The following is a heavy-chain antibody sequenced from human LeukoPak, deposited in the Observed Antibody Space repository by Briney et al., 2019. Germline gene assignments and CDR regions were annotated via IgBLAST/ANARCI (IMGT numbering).Heavy chain of an antibody. Sequence: SETLSLTCTVSGGSISSGSYYWSRIRQPAGKGLEWIGRIYTSGSTNYNPSLKSRVTISVDTSKNQFSLKLSSVTAADTAVYYCARDRVGQWLVGGYYYYMDVWGKGTTVTISS. CDR2: IYTSGST. V-gene: IGHV4-61*02. CDR1: GGSISSGSYY. D-gene: IGHD6-19*01. CDR3: ARDRVGQWLVGGYYYYMDV. J-gene: IGHJ6*03.